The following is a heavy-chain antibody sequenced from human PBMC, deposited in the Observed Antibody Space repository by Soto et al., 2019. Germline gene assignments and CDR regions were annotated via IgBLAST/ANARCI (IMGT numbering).Heavy chain of an antibody. V-gene: IGHV3-7*03. Sequence: GGSLRLSCAASGFTLLSYWMSCVRQAPGKGLEWLATIKTDASEKKYVDSVKGRFTISRDNSKNTLYLQMNSLRAEDTAVYYCAKNVKWFGELFSWFDPWGQGTLVTVSS. CDR2: IKTDASEK. D-gene: IGHD3-10*01. CDR1: GFTLLSYW. J-gene: IGHJ5*02. CDR3: AKNVKWFGELFSWFDP.